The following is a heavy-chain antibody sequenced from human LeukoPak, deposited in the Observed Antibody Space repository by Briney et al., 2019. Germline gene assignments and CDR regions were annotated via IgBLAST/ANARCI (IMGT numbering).Heavy chain of an antibody. V-gene: IGHV3-66*01. J-gene: IGHJ4*02. CDR1: GFTVSSNY. CDR3: ARNRDTAMDPFDY. Sequence: GGSLRLSCAASGFTVSSNYMSWVRQAPGKGLEWVSVIYSGGSTYYADSVKGRFTISRDNSKNTLYLQMNSLRAEDTAVYYCARNRDTAMDPFDYWGQGTLVTVSS. CDR2: IYSGGST. D-gene: IGHD5-18*01.